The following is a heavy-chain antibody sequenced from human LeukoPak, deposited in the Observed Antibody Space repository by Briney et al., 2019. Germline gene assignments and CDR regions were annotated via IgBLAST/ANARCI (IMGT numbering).Heavy chain of an antibody. CDR3: ASGTIDFGVVTINYYYYYGMDV. Sequence: SVKVSFKASGGTFSSYAISWVRQAPGQGLEWIGRIIPIFGIAKYAQKFQGRVPIIADKSTSTAYMELSSLRSEDTAVYYCASGTIDFGVVTINYYYYYGMDVWGQGTTVTVSS. J-gene: IGHJ6*02. CDR1: GGTFSSYA. CDR2: IIPIFGIA. V-gene: IGHV1-69*04. D-gene: IGHD3-3*01.